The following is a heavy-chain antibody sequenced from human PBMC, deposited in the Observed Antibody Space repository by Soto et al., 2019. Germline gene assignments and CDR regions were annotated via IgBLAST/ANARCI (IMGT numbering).Heavy chain of an antibody. CDR3: ARHQYYYDSSGYVY. CDR2: ISGSGGST. Sequence: GGSLRLSCAASGFTFSSYAMSWVRQAPGKGLEWVSAISGSGGSTYYADSVKGRFTISRDNSKNTLYLQMNSLRAEDTAVYYCARHQYYYDSSGYVYWGQGTLVTVSS. J-gene: IGHJ4*02. D-gene: IGHD3-22*01. V-gene: IGHV3-23*01. CDR1: GFTFSSYA.